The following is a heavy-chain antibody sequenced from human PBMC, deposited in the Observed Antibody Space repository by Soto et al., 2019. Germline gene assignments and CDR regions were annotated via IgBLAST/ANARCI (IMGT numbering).Heavy chain of an antibody. V-gene: IGHV3-23*01. CDR3: AKVAGGLGYFDL. J-gene: IGHJ2*01. CDR2: ISATGGNI. CDR1: GFTFSDYA. D-gene: IGHD3-16*01. Sequence: HLGGSLRLSCVASGFTFSDYAMTWVRQAPGRGLEWVATISATGGNIEYTDSLKGRFTISRDNSKNTLYLQLNGLTSDDTAVHYCAKVAGGLGYFDLWGRGTLVTVSS.